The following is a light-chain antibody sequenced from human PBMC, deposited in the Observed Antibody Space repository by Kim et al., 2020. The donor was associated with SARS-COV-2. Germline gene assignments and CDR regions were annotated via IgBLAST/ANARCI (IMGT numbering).Light chain of an antibody. CDR1: KLGDKY. J-gene: IGLJ2*01. Sequence: SVAPGQTASITCAGDKLGDKYACWYQQKPGQSPVVVIHQDSKRPSGIPERFSGSNSGNTATLTISGTQAMDEADYYCQAWDSSTVVFGGWTQLTVL. CDR2: QDS. V-gene: IGLV3-1*01. CDR3: QAWDSSTVV.